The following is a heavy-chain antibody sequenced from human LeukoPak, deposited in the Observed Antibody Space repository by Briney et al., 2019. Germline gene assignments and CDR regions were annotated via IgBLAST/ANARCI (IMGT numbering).Heavy chain of an antibody. Sequence: ASVKVSCKASGYTFTSYGISWVRQAPGQGLEWMGWISAYNGNTNYAQKFQGRVTMTRNTSISTAYMELSSLRSEDTAVYYCARNRDSGSSEFDYWGQGTLVTVSS. D-gene: IGHD1-26*01. CDR1: GYTFTSYG. CDR3: ARNRDSGSSEFDY. CDR2: ISAYNGNT. V-gene: IGHV1-18*01. J-gene: IGHJ4*02.